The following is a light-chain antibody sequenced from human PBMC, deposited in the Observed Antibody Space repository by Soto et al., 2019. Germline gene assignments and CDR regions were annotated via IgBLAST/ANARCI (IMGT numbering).Light chain of an antibody. Sequence: KVLTQSPGTLSLSPGERATLSCRASQSVSGDLAWYHHKPGQAPRLLIYDASTRALDTPARFAGSGAGTDFTLTISSLQSEDFAVYFCQQYNNRPITFAQGTRLEIK. J-gene: IGKJ5*01. V-gene: IGKV3-15*01. CDR3: QQYNNRPIT. CDR2: DAS. CDR1: QSVSGD.